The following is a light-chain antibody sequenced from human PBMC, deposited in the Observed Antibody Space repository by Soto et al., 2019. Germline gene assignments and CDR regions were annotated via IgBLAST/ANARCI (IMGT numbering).Light chain of an antibody. J-gene: IGLJ3*02. CDR3: QSYDSSLIGWV. V-gene: IGLV1-40*01. Sequence: QSVLTQPPSVSGAPGQRVTISCTGSSSNIGAGYDVHWYQQLPGTAPKLLIYGNSNRPSGVPDRFSGSKSGTSASLAITGLRGEDEDDYYCQSYDSSLIGWVFGRGTKLAVL. CDR2: GNS. CDR1: SSNIGAGYD.